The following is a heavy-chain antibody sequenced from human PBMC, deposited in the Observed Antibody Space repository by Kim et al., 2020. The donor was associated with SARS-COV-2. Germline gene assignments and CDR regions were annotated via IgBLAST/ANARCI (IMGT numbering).Heavy chain of an antibody. J-gene: IGHJ3*02. Sequence: NYAQKFKGRVPITAEKSTSTAYMELSSLRSEDTAVYYCARGHGVGSSFDIWGQGTMVTVSS. CDR3: ARGHGVGSSFDI. V-gene: IGHV1-69*04. D-gene: IGHD3-10*01.